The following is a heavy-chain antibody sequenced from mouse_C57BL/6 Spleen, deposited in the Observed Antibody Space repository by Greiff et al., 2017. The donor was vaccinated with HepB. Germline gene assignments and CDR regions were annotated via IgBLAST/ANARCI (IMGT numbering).Heavy chain of an antibody. CDR2: ISSGSSTI. Sequence: EVKLVESGGGLVKPGGSLKLSCAASGFTFSDYGMHWVRQAPEKGLEWVAYISSGSSTIYYADTVKGRFTISRDNAKNTLFLQMTSLRSEDTAMYYCAREIITTWYFDVWGTGTTVTVSS. V-gene: IGHV5-17*01. CDR1: GFTFSDYG. J-gene: IGHJ1*03. CDR3: AREIITTWYFDV. D-gene: IGHD1-1*01.